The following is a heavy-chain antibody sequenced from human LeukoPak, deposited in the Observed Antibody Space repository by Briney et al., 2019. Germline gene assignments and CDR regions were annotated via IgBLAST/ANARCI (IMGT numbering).Heavy chain of an antibody. CDR2: IWYDGSNK. CDR3: AKVAAAAGTTNLDPPALEYYYMDV. J-gene: IGHJ6*03. D-gene: IGHD6-13*01. Sequence: GGSLRLSCAASGFTFSSYGMHWVRQAPGKGLEWVAVIWYDGSNKYYADSVKGRFTISRDNSKNTLYLQMNSLRAEDTAVYYCAKVAAAAGTTNLDPPALEYYYMDVWGKGTTVTVSS. V-gene: IGHV3-33*06. CDR1: GFTFSSYG.